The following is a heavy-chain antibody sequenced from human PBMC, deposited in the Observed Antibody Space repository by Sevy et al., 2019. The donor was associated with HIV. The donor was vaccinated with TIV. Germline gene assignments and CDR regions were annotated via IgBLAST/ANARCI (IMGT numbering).Heavy chain of an antibody. CDR1: GYTLTELS. CDR2: FDQEDGEI. CDR3: ATGEGNIWNFDY. J-gene: IGHJ4*02. D-gene: IGHD1-20*01. Sequence: ASVKVSCKVSGYTLTELSMHWVRQPPGRGLEWVGGFDQEDGEIVYAQKFQGRVTMTEDTSTHTAYMDLRSLRSEETAVYYCATGEGNIWNFDYWGQGTVVTVSS. V-gene: IGHV1-24*01.